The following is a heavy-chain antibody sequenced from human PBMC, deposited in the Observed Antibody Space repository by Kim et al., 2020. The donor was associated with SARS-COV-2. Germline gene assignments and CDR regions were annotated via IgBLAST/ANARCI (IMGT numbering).Heavy chain of an antibody. D-gene: IGHD6-13*01. V-gene: IGHV3-30*01. CDR3: ARDGRKYSSSFPDY. Sequence: DSGKGRFTISRDKSKNTLYLQMNSLRAEDTAVYYCARDGRKYSSSFPDYWGQGTLVTVSS. J-gene: IGHJ4*02.